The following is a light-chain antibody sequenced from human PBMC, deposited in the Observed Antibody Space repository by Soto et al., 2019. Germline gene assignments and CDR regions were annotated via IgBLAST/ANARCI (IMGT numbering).Light chain of an antibody. CDR2: DAS. Sequence: DIQMTQSPSSLSASVGDRVTITCQASQDISNYLNWYQQKPGKAPKLLIYDASKLETAAPSRFSGSGSGTDFTFTISSLQPEDIATYYCQQYDNLPPFTFGPGTKVDIK. J-gene: IGKJ3*01. V-gene: IGKV1-33*01. CDR1: QDISNY. CDR3: QQYDNLPPFT.